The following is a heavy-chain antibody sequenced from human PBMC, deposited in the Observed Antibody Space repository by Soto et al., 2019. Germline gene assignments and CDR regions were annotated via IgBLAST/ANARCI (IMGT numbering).Heavy chain of an antibody. D-gene: IGHD2-15*01. CDR1: GFTFSTYW. V-gene: IGHV3-74*01. CDR2: ISGDGSST. J-gene: IGHJ6*02. Sequence: EVQLVESGGGLVQPGGSLRLSCAASGFTFSTYWMHWVRQAPGKGLVWVARISGDGSSTSYADSVKGRFTISRDNAKKTMYLQMKSLRAEDTDVYYCARGYCSGCSCSPGGMDVWGQGTTVTVSS. CDR3: ARGYCSGCSCSPGGMDV.